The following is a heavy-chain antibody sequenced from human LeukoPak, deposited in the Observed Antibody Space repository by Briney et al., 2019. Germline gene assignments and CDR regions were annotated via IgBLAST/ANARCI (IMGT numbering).Heavy chain of an antibody. CDR1: GFTFSSYW. D-gene: IGHD3-10*01. CDR2: ISGSGGST. J-gene: IGHJ6*02. Sequence: PGGSLRLSCAASGFTFSSYWMSWVRQAPGKGLEWVSAISGSGGSTYYADSVKGRFTISRDNSKDTLYLQMNSLRAEDTAVYYCAKAGYYYGSVYGMDVWGQGTTVTVSS. V-gene: IGHV3-23*01. CDR3: AKAGYYYGSVYGMDV.